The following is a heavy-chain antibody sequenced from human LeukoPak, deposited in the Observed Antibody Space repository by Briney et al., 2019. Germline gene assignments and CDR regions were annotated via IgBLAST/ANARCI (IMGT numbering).Heavy chain of an antibody. Sequence: SETLSLTCTVYGGSFSDYYWTWIRQPPGKGLEWIGEINHSGSTNYNPSLKSRVTISVDTSKNQFSLKLSSVTAADTAVYYCARGQWLVSVGFDYWGQGTLVTVSS. V-gene: IGHV4-34*01. J-gene: IGHJ4*02. CDR2: INHSGST. CDR1: GGSFSDYY. D-gene: IGHD6-19*01. CDR3: ARGQWLVSVGFDY.